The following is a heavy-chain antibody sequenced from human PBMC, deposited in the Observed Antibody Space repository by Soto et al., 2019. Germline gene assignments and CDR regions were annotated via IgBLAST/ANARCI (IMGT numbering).Heavy chain of an antibody. Sequence: QAQVVQSGPEVAKPGSSVKVSCKASEDIFGSSGFSWVRQAPGLGLEWMGGIIPVFGTTEYAEKFRGRVTISADDDKRTVYMELDSLTSDDTAVYYCAKGDTGGAATTGPLDLWGQGTLVTVSS. CDR2: IIPVFGTT. CDR3: AKGDTGGAATTGPLDL. D-gene: IGHD5-12*01. CDR1: EDIFGSSG. V-gene: IGHV1-69*01. J-gene: IGHJ4*02.